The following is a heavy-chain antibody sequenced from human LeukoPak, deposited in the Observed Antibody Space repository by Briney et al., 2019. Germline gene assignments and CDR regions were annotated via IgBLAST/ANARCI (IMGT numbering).Heavy chain of an antibody. D-gene: IGHD6-19*01. V-gene: IGHV3-48*03. CDR1: GFTFSSYE. Sequence: GGSLRLSCAASGFTFSSYEMNWVRQAPGKGLEWVSYISSSGSTIYYADSVKGRFTISRDNAKNSLYLQMNSLRAEDTAVYYCARDWGGRSAVAGTFDYWGLGTLVTVSS. CDR2: ISSSGSTI. J-gene: IGHJ4*02. CDR3: ARDWGGRSAVAGTFDY.